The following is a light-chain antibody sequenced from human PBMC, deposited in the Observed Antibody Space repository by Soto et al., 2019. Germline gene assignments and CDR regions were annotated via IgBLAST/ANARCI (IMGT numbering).Light chain of an antibody. CDR2: DAS. CDR1: QSVSSN. CDR3: QEYDNRPPRT. J-gene: IGKJ1*01. Sequence: EIVMTQSPATLSVSPGERATLSCRASQSVSSNLAWYQQKPGRAPRLLIYDASTRATGIPARFSGSGSGTEFTLTISSLQSEDFAVYYCQEYDNRPPRTFGQGTKVEIK. V-gene: IGKV3-15*01.